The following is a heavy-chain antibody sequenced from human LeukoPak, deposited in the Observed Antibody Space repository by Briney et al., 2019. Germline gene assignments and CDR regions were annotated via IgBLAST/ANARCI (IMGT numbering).Heavy chain of an antibody. D-gene: IGHD3-16*01. CDR2: IRKKHDRYST. CDR3: TREGGEGDYTAFDV. V-gene: IGHV3-72*01. Sequence: SGGSLRLSCAASGFIFSAYIMDWVRQAPGKGLEWVGRIRKKHDRYSTEYAASVKGRFVISRDDSKDSMFLRLNRLETEDTAVYYCTREGGEGDYTAFDVWGQGTMVTVAS. CDR1: GFIFSAYI. J-gene: IGHJ3*01.